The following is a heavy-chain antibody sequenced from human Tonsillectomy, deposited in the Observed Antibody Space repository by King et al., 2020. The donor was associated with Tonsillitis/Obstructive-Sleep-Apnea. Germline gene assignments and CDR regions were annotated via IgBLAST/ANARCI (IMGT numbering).Heavy chain of an antibody. CDR2: ISSRGSTI. CDR3: ARGIGAPYCTHGVCYGDGMDV. J-gene: IGHJ6*02. D-gene: IGHD2-8*01. CDR1: GFTFSSYE. V-gene: IGHV3-48*03. Sequence: VQLVESGGGLVQPGGSLRLSCAASGFTFSSYEMNWVRQAPGKGLEWVSYISSRGSTIHYADSVKGRFTISRDNAKNSLYLQMNSLRAEETAVYYCARGIGAPYCTHGVCYGDGMDVWGQGTTVTVSS.